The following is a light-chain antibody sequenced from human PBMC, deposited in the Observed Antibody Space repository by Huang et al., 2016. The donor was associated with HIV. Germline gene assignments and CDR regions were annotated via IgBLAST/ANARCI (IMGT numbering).Light chain of an antibody. CDR2: AAS. Sequence: DIQMTQSPSSLSASVGDRVTISCRASQGIDNHLAWYQQRPGKAPKLLIYAASALQSGVPSRFSGSGSGTEFALTISSLQPEDVATYFCQKYNSAPRTFGPGTKVEIK. V-gene: IGKV1-27*01. J-gene: IGKJ3*01. CDR3: QKYNSAPRT. CDR1: QGIDNH.